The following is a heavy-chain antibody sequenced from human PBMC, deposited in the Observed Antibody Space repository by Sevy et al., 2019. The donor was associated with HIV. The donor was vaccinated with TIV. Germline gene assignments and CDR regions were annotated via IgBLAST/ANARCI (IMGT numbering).Heavy chain of an antibody. Sequence: GGSLRLSCVASGFIFRDYGMHWVRQAPGKGLEWVAVISYGANHRYYADSARDRFTITRDNSKNTLFLQMISPTIEDTAVYYCAKVSHPAITATGNNWLDSWGQGSLVTVSS. CDR1: GFIFRDYG. D-gene: IGHD6-13*01. V-gene: IGHV3-30*18. CDR3: AKVSHPAITATGNNWLDS. CDR2: ISYGANHR. J-gene: IGHJ5*01.